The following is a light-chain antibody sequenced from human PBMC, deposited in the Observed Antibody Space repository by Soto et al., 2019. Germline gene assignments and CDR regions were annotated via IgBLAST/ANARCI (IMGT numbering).Light chain of an antibody. CDR3: QQSHSYWT. Sequence: GDRVTITCRASQSINTWLAWYQQKPGTAPKLLIYDASSLESGVPSRFSGSGSGTEFTLTISGLQPEDFATYYCQQSHSYWTFGQGTKVEIK. V-gene: IGKV1-5*01. J-gene: IGKJ1*01. CDR2: DAS. CDR1: QSINTW.